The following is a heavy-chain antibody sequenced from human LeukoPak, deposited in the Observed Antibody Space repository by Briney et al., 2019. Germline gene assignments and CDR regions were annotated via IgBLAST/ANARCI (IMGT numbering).Heavy chain of an antibody. J-gene: IGHJ4*02. CDR3: AKGGTIVGATLDY. CDR2: LSGSSVAT. Sequence: PGGSLRLSCVGSGFTFSSYAMNWVRQAPGKGLEWVSVLSGSSVATYYANSVRGRFTISRDNSKNTLYLQMNSLRAEDTAVYYCAKGGTIVGATLDYWGQGTLVTVSS. V-gene: IGHV3-23*01. D-gene: IGHD1-26*01. CDR1: GFTFSSYA.